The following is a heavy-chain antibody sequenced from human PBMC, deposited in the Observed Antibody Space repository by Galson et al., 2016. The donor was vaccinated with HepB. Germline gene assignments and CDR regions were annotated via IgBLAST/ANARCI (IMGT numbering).Heavy chain of an antibody. V-gene: IGHV1-69*13. Sequence: SVKVSCKASGGTFSNSAISWVRQAPGQGLEWMGGIIPLFGRPNYSLRFQGRVTITADESTSTASMELSSLRSGDTAVYYCARGGDDYTLDYWGQGTLVTVSS. J-gene: IGHJ4*02. CDR3: ARGGDDYTLDY. D-gene: IGHD3-16*01. CDR2: IIPLFGRP. CDR1: GGTFSNSA.